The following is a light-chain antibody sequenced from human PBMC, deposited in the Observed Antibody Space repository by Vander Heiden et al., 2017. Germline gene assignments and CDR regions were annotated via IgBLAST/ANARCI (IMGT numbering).Light chain of an antibody. CDR2: GAS. CDR3: QQYKNWRPWT. Sequence: EIVMTQSPLTLSVSPGERATFSCRASQRVSSNLAWYQQKPGQAPKLLIYGASTRATGIPARFSGSGSGTEFTLTISSLQSEDFAVYYCQQYKNWRPWTFGQGTKVEIK. J-gene: IGKJ1*01. V-gene: IGKV3-15*01. CDR1: QRVSSN.